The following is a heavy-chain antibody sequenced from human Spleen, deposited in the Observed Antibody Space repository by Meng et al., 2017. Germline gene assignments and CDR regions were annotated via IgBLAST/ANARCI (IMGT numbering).Heavy chain of an antibody. CDR1: GFTFSSSG. D-gene: IGHD1-26*01. CDR3: AKGVGPTSVYGMDV. V-gene: IGHV3-33*06. J-gene: IGHJ6*02. Sequence: GESLKISCAASGFTFSSSGVHWVRQAPGKGLEWVAVIWYDGVNKYYADSVKGRITISRDNSKNTLYLQMNSLRAEDTAVYYCAKGVGPTSVYGMDVWGQGTTVTVSS. CDR2: IWYDGVNK.